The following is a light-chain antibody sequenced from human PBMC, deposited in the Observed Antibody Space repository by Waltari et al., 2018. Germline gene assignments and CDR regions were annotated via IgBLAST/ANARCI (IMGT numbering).Light chain of an antibody. J-gene: IGLJ3*02. V-gene: IGLV1-40*01. CDR1: GSNIGAGYE. Sequence: QSVLTQPPSVSGAPGQRVTISCPGSGSNIGAGYEVSRYPQLPRAAPKPLLYGSTSRPLGVPDRFFGSTSGTSASLAITGLQAEDEADYYCQSYDTSLMTVVFGGGTKLTVL. CDR3: QSYDTSLMTVV. CDR2: GST.